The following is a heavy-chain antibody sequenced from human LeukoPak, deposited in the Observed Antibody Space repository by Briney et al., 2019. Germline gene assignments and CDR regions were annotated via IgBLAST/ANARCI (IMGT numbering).Heavy chain of an antibody. CDR3: AREKEGYCSRTSCYLDYYYYYMDV. CDR1: GFTFSTYT. D-gene: IGHD2-2*01. CDR2: ITSSSSYI. V-gene: IGHV3-21*01. Sequence: GGSLRLSCAASGFTFSTYTMNWVRQAPGKGLEWVSSITSSSSYIYYADSVKGRFTISRDNAKNSLYLQMNSLRAEDTAVYYCAREKEGYCSRTSCYLDYYYYYMDVWGKGTTVTISS. J-gene: IGHJ6*03.